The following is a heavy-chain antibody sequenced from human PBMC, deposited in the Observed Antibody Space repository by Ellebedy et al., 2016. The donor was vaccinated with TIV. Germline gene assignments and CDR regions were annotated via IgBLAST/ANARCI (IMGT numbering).Heavy chain of an antibody. CDR1: GGSISSYY. Sequence: SETLSLTXTVSGGSISSYYWSWIRQPPGKGLEWIGYISYSGSTNYNPSLKSRVTISVDTSKNQFSLKLTSVTAADTAVYYCASLESADTFDIWGQGTMVTVSS. J-gene: IGHJ3*02. CDR2: ISYSGST. CDR3: ASLESADTFDI. V-gene: IGHV4-59*01. D-gene: IGHD5-24*01.